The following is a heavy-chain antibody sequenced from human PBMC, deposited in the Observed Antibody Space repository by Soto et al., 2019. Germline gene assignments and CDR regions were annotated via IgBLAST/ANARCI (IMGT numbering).Heavy chain of an antibody. CDR1: GGTFSSYA. J-gene: IGHJ4*02. CDR3: ARPKAVAGFGSKTKEYYFDY. V-gene: IGHV1-69*13. Sequence: SVKVSCKASGGTFSSYAISWVRQAPGQGLEWMGGIIPIFGTANYAQKFQGRVTITADESTSTAYMELSSLRSEDTAVYYCARPKAVAGFGSKTKEYYFDYWGQGTLVTVSS. CDR2: IIPIFGTA. D-gene: IGHD6-19*01.